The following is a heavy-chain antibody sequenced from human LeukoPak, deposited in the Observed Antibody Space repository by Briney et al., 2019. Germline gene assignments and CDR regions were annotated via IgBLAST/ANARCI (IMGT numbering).Heavy chain of an antibody. D-gene: IGHD3-3*01. J-gene: IGHJ4*02. Sequence: SETLSLTCTVSGYSISSGYYCGWIRQAPGKGLEWIGSIYHSGSTYYSPSLKSRVSISIDTSKNQFSLNLSSVTAADTAIYSCARVHSWSGPDFWGQGTLVTVSS. CDR1: GYSISSGYY. V-gene: IGHV4-38-2*02. CDR3: ARVHSWSGPDF. CDR2: IYHSGST.